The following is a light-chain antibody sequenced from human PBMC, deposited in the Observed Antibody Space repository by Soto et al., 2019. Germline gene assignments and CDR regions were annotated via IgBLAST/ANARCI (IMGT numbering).Light chain of an antibody. V-gene: IGKV3-20*01. J-gene: IGKJ3*01. Sequence: EIVLTQSPGTLSLSPGERATLSCRASQSVSSSFLAWYQQKPGQAPRPLIYGASSRAPGIPDRFSGSGSGTDFTLTISRLEPEDFAVYYCQQYGSSPFTFGPGTKVDIK. CDR2: GAS. CDR3: QQYGSSPFT. CDR1: QSVSSSF.